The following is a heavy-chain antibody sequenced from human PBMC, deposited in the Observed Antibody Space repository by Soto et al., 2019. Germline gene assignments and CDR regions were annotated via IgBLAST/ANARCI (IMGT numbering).Heavy chain of an antibody. J-gene: IGHJ4*02. CDR3: ARGSGWYECYFDY. CDR2: IIRIFGTA. Sequence: QVQLVQYGAEVKKPGSSVKVSCKAPGGTFSSYAISGVRQAPGQAVEWMGGIIRIFGTANYERKFQGRVTITADESTSTAYMELSSLRSEDTAVYYCARGSGWYECYFDYWGQGTLVTVSS. D-gene: IGHD6-19*01. V-gene: IGHV1-69*01. CDR1: GGTFSSYA.